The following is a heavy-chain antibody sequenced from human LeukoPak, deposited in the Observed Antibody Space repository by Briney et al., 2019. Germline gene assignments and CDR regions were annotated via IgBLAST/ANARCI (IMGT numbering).Heavy chain of an antibody. D-gene: IGHD5-12*01. CDR1: GFIFSSHG. CDR3: AKLRGSRGYLYYFDS. V-gene: IGHV3-23*01. CDR2: LSGSGDNT. J-gene: IGHJ4*02. Sequence: PGGSLRLSCAASGFIFSSHGMNWVRQAPGKGLEWVSGLSGSGDNTYYADSVEGRFTISRDNFNNTLYLQMNSLRAGDTAVYYCAKLRGSRGYLYYFDSWGQGTLVTVSS.